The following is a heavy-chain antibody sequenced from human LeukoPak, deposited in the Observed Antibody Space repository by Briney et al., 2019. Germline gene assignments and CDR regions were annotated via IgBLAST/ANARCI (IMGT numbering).Heavy chain of an antibody. CDR2: INPNNGAT. CDR3: AQYNWNGVVSARDF. D-gene: IGHD1-1*01. V-gene: IGHV1-2*02. CDR1: GYTFSGYY. Sequence: ASVKVSCKASGYTFSGYYIHWVRQAPGQGLEWMGWINPNNGATNYAQKFQGGVTMTRDTSITTTYMELSRLTSDDTAVYYYAQYNWNGVVSARDFWGQGTVVSVFS. J-gene: IGHJ4*02.